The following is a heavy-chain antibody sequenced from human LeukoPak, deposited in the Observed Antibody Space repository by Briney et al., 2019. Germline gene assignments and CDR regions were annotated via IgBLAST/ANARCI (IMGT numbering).Heavy chain of an antibody. J-gene: IGHJ4*02. Sequence: ASVKVSCKASGYTFTSYDINWVRQATGQGLEWIGWMNPSSGNTGYAQKFQGRVTITRNTSISTAYMELSSLSSEDTAVYYCARGQKAGCSSTSCYYNYWGQGTLVTVSS. CDR1: GYTFTSYD. CDR2: MNPSSGNT. D-gene: IGHD2-2*01. CDR3: ARGQKAGCSSTSCYYNY. V-gene: IGHV1-8*03.